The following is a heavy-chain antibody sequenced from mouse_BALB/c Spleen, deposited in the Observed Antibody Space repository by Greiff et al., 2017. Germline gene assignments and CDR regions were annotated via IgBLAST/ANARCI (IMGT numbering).Heavy chain of an antibody. Sequence: LVESGPELVKPGASVKMSCKASGYTFTSYVMHWVKQKPGQGLEWIGYINPYNDGTKYNEKFKGKATLTSDKSSSTAYMELSSLTSEDSAVYYCAGYYVAMDYWGQGTSVTVSS. D-gene: IGHD2-3*01. J-gene: IGHJ4*01. CDR1: GYTFTSYV. CDR2: INPYNDGT. V-gene: IGHV1-14*01. CDR3: AGYYVAMDY.